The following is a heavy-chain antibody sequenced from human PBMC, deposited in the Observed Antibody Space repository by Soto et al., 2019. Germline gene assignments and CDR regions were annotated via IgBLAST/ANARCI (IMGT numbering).Heavy chain of an antibody. CDR3: ARGASRRYDSSGYYPNWFDP. CDR2: IYYSGST. V-gene: IGHV4-61*01. J-gene: IGHJ5*02. D-gene: IGHD3-22*01. CDR1: GGSVSSGSYY. Sequence: NPSETLSLTCTVSGGSVSSGSYYWSWIRQPPGKGLEWIGYIYYSGSTNYNPSLKSRVTISVDTSKNQFSLKLSSVTAADTAVYYCARGASRRYDSSGYYPNWFDPWGQGTLVTVSS.